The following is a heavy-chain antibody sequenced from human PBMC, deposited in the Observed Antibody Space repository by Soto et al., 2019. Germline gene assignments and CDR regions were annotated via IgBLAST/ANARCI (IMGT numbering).Heavy chain of an antibody. CDR3: AKYYYDSGGYVSWTNRPFDY. D-gene: IGHD3-22*01. J-gene: IGHJ4*02. Sequence: GGSLRLSCAASGFTFSIYAMSWVRQAPGKGLEWVSSISDGGGTTYYADSVKGRFTISRDTSKNTLYLQMNSLRAEDTAVYYCAKYYYDSGGYVSWTNRPFDYWGQGTLVTVSS. CDR1: GFTFSIYA. CDR2: ISDGGGTT. V-gene: IGHV3-23*01.